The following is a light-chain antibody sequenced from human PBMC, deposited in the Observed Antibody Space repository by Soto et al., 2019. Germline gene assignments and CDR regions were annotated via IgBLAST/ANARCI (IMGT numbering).Light chain of an antibody. Sequence: EIVLTQSPGTLSLSPGEIVTLSCRASQSVSSAYLAWYQQKRGQAPRFLIYGASSRATGIPDRFIGSGSGTDFTLTITGLEPEDFAVYYCQQFHISRTFGQGTKVDIK. CDR2: GAS. CDR3: QQFHISRT. V-gene: IGKV3-20*01. CDR1: QSVSSAY. J-gene: IGKJ1*01.